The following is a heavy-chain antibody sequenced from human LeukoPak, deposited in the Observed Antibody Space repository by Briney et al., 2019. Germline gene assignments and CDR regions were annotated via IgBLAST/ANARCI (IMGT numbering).Heavy chain of an antibody. CDR1: GFTFTNYS. V-gene: IGHV3-21*01. J-gene: IGHJ5*02. CDR2: ISSSSTYK. Sequence: GGSLRLSCAASGFTFTNYSMNWVRQTPGKGLEWVSSISSSSTYKYYADSVKGRFTISRDNARNSLYLQMNSLRVDDTAVYYCYPHYYGSGNLNWFDPWGQGTLVTVDS. CDR3: YPHYYGSGNLNWFDP. D-gene: IGHD3-10*01.